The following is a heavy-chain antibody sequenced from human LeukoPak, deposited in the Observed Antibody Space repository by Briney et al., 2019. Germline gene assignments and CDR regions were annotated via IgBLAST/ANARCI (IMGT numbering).Heavy chain of an antibody. CDR2: INSDGSST. CDR3: ARDEDIAVAAHYYYYGMDV. J-gene: IGHJ6*02. CDR1: GFTFSSYW. V-gene: IGHV3-74*01. D-gene: IGHD6-19*01. Sequence: GGSLRLPCAASGFTFSSYWMHWVRQAPGKGLVWVSRINSDGSSTSYADSVKGRFTISRDNAKNTLYLQMNSLRAEDTAVYYCARDEDIAVAAHYYYYGMDVWGQGTTVTVSS.